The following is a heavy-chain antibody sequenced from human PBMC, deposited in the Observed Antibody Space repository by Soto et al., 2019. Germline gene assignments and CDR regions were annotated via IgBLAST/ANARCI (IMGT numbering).Heavy chain of an antibody. Sequence: QVQLQESGPGLVKPSETLSLTCTVSGASVSSGSYYWSWFRQPPGKGLEGIGHIYYSGRTSYNPSSKSRFTMSVDTSKNQFSLKLSSVTAAATAVYFCAMRIDYYNHVPDWRQGTLVTVSS. CDR1: GASVSSGSYY. D-gene: IGHD3-10*01. J-gene: IGHJ1*01. CDR2: IYYSGRT. V-gene: IGHV4-61*01. CDR3: AMRIDYYNHVPD.